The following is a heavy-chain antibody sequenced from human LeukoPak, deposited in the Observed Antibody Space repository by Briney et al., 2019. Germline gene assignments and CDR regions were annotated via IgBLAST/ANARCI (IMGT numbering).Heavy chain of an antibody. J-gene: IGHJ4*02. CDR1: GFRFSTFS. CDR3: ARVDCRSTSCSPFDY. D-gene: IGHD2-2*01. Sequence: GGSLRLSCAASGFRFSTFSIHWVRQAPGKGLEWVAVILYDGSTQYYADSVRGRFTASRDNSKDTLYLQMNSLRVEDTAVYYCARVDCRSTSCSPFDYWGQGTLVTVSS. V-gene: IGHV3-30*04. CDR2: ILYDGSTQ.